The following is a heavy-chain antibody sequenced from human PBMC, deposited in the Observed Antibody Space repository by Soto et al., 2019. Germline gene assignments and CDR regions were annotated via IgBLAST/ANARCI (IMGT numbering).Heavy chain of an antibody. CDR3: ASVESMDV. V-gene: IGHV1-69*02. CDR1: GGTFSSYT. J-gene: IGHJ6*02. Sequence: QVQLVQSGAEVKKPGSSVTVSCKASGGTFSSYTISWVRQAPGQGLEWMGRIIPILGIANYARKFQGRVTITANKATSTAYMELSSLRSEDTAVYYCASVESMDVWGQGTTVTVSS. D-gene: IGHD2-15*01. CDR2: IIPILGIA.